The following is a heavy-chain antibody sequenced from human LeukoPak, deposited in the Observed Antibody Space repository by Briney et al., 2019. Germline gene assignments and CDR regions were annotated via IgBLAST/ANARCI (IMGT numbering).Heavy chain of an antibody. Sequence: GGSLRLSCAASEFTFSSYAMSWVRQAPGKGLEWVSRISGSSGRTYYTDSVTGRFTISRDNSKNKVYLQMNSLRAEDTAIYYCARDDAADGGYLDHWGQGTLVTVSS. J-gene: IGHJ4*02. CDR2: ISGSSGRT. CDR1: EFTFSSYA. D-gene: IGHD3-10*01. V-gene: IGHV3-23*01. CDR3: ARDDAADGGYLDH.